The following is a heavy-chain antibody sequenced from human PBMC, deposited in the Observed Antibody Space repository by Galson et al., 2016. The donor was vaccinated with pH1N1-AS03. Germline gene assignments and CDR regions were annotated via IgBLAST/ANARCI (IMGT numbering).Heavy chain of an antibody. Sequence: SLRLSCAASGLTFSDNWMHWVRQAPGKGLEWVSRIISNGSGTNYADFVKGRFTTSRDNARNTLYLQTNSLRAEDTAVYYCAKYYRVSYIDSWGQETLVTVSS. J-gene: IGHJ4*02. CDR3: AKYYRVSYIDS. V-gene: IGHV3-74*01. CDR2: IISNGSGT. D-gene: IGHD3-16*01. CDR1: GLTFSDNW.